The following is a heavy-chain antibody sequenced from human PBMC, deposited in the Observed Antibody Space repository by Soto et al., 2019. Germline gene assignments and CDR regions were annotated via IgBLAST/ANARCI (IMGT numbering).Heavy chain of an antibody. CDR3: AREGSGYNF. J-gene: IGHJ4*02. CDR2: IVPVFGRP. D-gene: IGHD5-12*01. Sequence: SVKVSCKASGGSFSNFGISWVRQAPGQGLEWMGGIVPVFGRPNYAQRFRGRLTITADESTSTGYMELISLRSDDTAVYYCAREGSGYNFWGPGTLVTVSS. V-gene: IGHV1-69*13. CDR1: GGSFSNFG.